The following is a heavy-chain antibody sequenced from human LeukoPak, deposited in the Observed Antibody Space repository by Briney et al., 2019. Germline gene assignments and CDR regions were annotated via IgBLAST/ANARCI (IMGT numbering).Heavy chain of an antibody. V-gene: IGHV4-59*01. D-gene: IGHD1-26*01. J-gene: IGHJ4*02. CDR1: GGSISSYY. CDR3: ARGSQGGSYELDY. Sequence: SETLSLTCTVSGGSISSYYWSWIRQPPGKGLEWIGYIYYSGSTNYNPSLKSRVTISVDTSKNQFSLKLSSVTAADTAVYYCARGSQGGSYELDYWGQGTLVTVSS. CDR2: IYYSGST.